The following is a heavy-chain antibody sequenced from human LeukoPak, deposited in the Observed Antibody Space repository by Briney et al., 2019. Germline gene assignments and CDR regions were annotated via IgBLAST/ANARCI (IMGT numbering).Heavy chain of an antibody. CDR1: GGSISSYY. Sequence: PSETLSLTCTVSGGSISSYYWSWIRQPAGKGLEWIGRIYTSGSTNYNPSLKSRVTMSVDTSKNQFSLKLSSVTAADTAVYYCARFRSGYYSTNPAFDYWGQGTLVTVSS. J-gene: IGHJ4*02. CDR3: ARFRSGYYSTNPAFDY. CDR2: IYTSGST. V-gene: IGHV4-4*07. D-gene: IGHD3-22*01.